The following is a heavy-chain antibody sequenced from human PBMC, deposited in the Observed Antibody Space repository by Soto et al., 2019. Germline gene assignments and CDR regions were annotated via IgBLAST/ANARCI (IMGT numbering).Heavy chain of an antibody. Sequence: PSETVSLTCTVSGGSISSSIYYWGWIRQPPGKGLEWIGSIYYSGSTYYNPSLKSRVTISVDTSKNQFSLKLSSVTAADTAVYYCARHFTYYGSRGYSNWFDPWGQGTLVTVSS. D-gene: IGHD3-22*01. CDR3: ARHFTYYGSRGYSNWFDP. J-gene: IGHJ5*02. CDR2: IYYSGST. V-gene: IGHV4-39*01. CDR1: GGSISSSIYY.